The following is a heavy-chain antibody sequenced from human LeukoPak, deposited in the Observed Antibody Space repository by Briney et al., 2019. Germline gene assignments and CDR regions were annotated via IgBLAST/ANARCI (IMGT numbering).Heavy chain of an antibody. CDR2: INPNSGGT. CDR1: GYTFTGYY. CDR3: ARDRGYYDSGNWLDP. D-gene: IGHD3-22*01. J-gene: IGHJ5*02. Sequence: ASVKVSCKASGYTFTGYYMHWVRQAPGQGLEWMGWINPNSGGTNYAQKFQGRVTMTRDTSISTAYMELSRLRSDDTAVYYCARDRGYYDSGNWLDPWGQGTLVTVSS. V-gene: IGHV1-2*02.